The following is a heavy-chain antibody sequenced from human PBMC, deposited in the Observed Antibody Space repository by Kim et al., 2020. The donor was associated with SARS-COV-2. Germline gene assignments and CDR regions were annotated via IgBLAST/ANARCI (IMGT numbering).Heavy chain of an antibody. CDR1: GYTFTGYY. CDR3: AIHKLAYCGGDCYSGVL. CDR2: INPNSGGT. D-gene: IGHD2-21*01. V-gene: IGHV1-2*06. Sequence: ASVKVSCKASGYTFTGYYMHWVRQAPGQGLEWMGRINPNSGGTNYAQKFQGRVTMTRDTSISTAYMELSRLRSDDTAVYYCAIHKLAYCGGDCYSGVLWGQGTLVTVSS. J-gene: IGHJ4*02.